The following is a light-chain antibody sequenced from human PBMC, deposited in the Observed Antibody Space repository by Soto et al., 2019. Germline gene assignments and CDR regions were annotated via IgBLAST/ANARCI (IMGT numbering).Light chain of an antibody. CDR1: SSDVGSYNL. CDR2: DDS. J-gene: IGLJ2*01. Sequence: QSALTQPASVSGSPGQSITISCSGTSSDVGSYNLVSWYQQRPGEAPKLMIYDDSKRPSGVSNRFSGSKSVNTASLTISGLQAEDEADYYCCSYVRSGTAIFGGGTKVTVL. CDR3: CSYVRSGTAI. V-gene: IGLV2-23*01.